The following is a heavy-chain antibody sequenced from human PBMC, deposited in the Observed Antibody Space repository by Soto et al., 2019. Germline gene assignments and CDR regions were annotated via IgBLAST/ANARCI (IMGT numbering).Heavy chain of an antibody. CDR2: ISGSGGST. D-gene: IGHD1-20*01. V-gene: IGHV3-23*01. J-gene: IGHJ4*02. CDR1: GFTFSSYA. Sequence: GGSLRLSCAASGFTFSSYAMSWVRQAPGKGLERVSGISGSGGSTYYADSVKGRFTISRDNPKNTLYLQMNSLRAEDTAVYYCAKDNCNYFDYWGQGTLVTVSS. CDR3: AKDNCNYFDY.